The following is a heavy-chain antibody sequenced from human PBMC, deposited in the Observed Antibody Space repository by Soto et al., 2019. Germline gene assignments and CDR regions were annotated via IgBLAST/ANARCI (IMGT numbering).Heavy chain of an antibody. CDR3: ARQPYSSLYYYYMDV. V-gene: IGHV4-59*08. CDR1: GGSIRSYS. D-gene: IGHD6-13*01. Sequence: PSETLSLTCTVSGGSIRSYSWSWFRQPPGKGLEWIGFIYYSGTTNYNPSLKSRVTVSADTSKNQFSLKLTSVTAADTAVYYCARQPYSSLYYYYMDVWGKGTTVTVSS. J-gene: IGHJ6*03. CDR2: IYYSGTT.